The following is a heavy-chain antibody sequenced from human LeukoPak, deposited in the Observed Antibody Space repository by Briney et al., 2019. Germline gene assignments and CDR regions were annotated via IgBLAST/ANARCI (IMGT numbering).Heavy chain of an antibody. V-gene: IGHV1-2*02. CDR1: GYTFTGYY. CDR2: INPNSGGT. J-gene: IGHJ5*02. Sequence: ASVKVSCKASGYTFTGYYMHWVRQARGQGLEWMGWINPNSGGTNYAQKFQGRVTMTRDTSISTAYMELSRLRSDDTAVYYCAREYSSSWYNWFDPWGQGTLVTVSS. D-gene: IGHD6-13*01. CDR3: AREYSSSWYNWFDP.